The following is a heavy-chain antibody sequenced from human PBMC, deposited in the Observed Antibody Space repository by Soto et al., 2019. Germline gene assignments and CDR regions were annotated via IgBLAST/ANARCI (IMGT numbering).Heavy chain of an antibody. CDR2: INPSGGST. Sequence: ASVKVSCKASGYTFTSYYMHWVLQTPGQGLEWMGIINPSGGSTSYAQKFQGRVTMTRDTSTSTVYMELSSLRSEDTAVYYCARDRAKIAALYYFDYWGQGTLVTVSS. CDR3: ARDRAKIAALYYFDY. CDR1: GYTFTSYY. D-gene: IGHD6-6*01. J-gene: IGHJ4*02. V-gene: IGHV1-46*01.